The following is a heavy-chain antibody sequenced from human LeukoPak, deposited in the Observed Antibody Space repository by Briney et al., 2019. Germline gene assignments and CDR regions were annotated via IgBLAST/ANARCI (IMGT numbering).Heavy chain of an antibody. J-gene: IGHJ4*02. Sequence: GGSLRLSCSASGFTFSSYTIHWVRQAPGKGLEFVSAITNNGGNTYYADSVKGRFTISRDNSKNTVYLQMSSLRAEDTAVYYCARDAGSSRMATKMPLYYFDYWGQGTLVTVSS. CDR1: GFTFSSYT. V-gene: IGHV3-64D*06. D-gene: IGHD5-24*01. CDR2: ITNNGGNT. CDR3: ARDAGSSRMATKMPLYYFDY.